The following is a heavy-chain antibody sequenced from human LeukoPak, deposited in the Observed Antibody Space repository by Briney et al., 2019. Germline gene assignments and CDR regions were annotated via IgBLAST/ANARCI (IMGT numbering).Heavy chain of an antibody. CDR2: IYPGDSDT. J-gene: IGHJ4*02. D-gene: IGHD3-22*01. V-gene: IGHV5-51*01. CDR3: ARRGYYDSSGYYNFDS. Sequence: PGESLKISCKGSGYSFTNYWIAWVRQMPGKGLEGRGIIYPGDSDTRYSPSFQGQVTISADKSIGTAYLQWSSLKASDTAMYYCARRGYYDSSGYYNFDSWGQGTLVTVSS. CDR1: GYSFTNYW.